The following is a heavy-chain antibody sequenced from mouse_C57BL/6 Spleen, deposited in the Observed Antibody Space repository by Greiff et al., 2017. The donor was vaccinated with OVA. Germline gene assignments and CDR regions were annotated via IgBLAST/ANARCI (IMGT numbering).Heavy chain of an antibody. CDR2: ISPGSSTT. J-gene: IGHJ2*01. CDR1: GFTFSDYG. CDR3: ARAGFDY. V-gene: IGHV5-17*01. Sequence: EVKLVESGGGLVKPGGSLKLSCAASGFTFSDYGMHWVRQAPEQGLEWVAYISPGSSTTYYADTVKGRFTMSRDNTKSTLFLQMTSLKSEDTAVYYCARAGFDYWGQGTTLTVSS.